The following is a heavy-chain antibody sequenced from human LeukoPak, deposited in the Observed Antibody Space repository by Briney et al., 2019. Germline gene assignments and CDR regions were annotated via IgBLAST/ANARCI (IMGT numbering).Heavy chain of an antibody. D-gene: IGHD2-15*01. CDR3: ARETGYCSGGRCYFIY. V-gene: IGHV1-2*02. Sequence: ASVKVSCKASRYTFTDYYMHWVRQAPGQGLEWMGWINPNSGGTSSAQKFQGRVTMTRDTSVSTAYMELSRLRSDDTALYYCARETGYCSGGRCYFIYWGQGTLVTVSS. J-gene: IGHJ4*02. CDR2: INPNSGGT. CDR1: RYTFTDYY.